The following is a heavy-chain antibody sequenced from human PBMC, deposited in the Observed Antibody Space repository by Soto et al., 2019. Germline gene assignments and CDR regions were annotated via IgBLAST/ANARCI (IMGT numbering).Heavy chain of an antibody. CDR2: INHSGST. Sequence: QVQLRQWGAGRVKPSETLSLTCAVYGGSFNGYYWNWIRQPPWKGLEWIGEINHSGSTNYNPSLRSRVSISVDTSKNQFSLRLSSVTAADTAVYYCASQRPTVTTFDYWGQGTLVTVSS. J-gene: IGHJ4*02. D-gene: IGHD4-17*01. CDR3: ASQRPTVTTFDY. CDR1: GGSFNGYY. V-gene: IGHV4-34*01.